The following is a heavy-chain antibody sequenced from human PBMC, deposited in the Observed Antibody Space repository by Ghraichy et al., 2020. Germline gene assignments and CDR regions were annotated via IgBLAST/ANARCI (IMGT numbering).Heavy chain of an antibody. CDR1: GFTFSVYG. D-gene: IGHD1-1*01. J-gene: IGHJ2*01. CDR2: IWYDGSEN. CDR3: ARNWYWELDF. V-gene: IGHV3-33*01. Sequence: GGSLRLSCAASGFTFSVYGMHWVRQAPGKGLEWVAIIWYDGSENYYADSVRGRFTISRDNSKNTVYLQMSSLTVEDTAVYYCARNWYWELDFWGRATLVTFSS.